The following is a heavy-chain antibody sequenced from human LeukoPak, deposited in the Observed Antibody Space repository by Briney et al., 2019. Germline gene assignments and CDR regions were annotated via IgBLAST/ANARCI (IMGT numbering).Heavy chain of an antibody. CDR3: ARAYCSGGSCYSDY. D-gene: IGHD2-15*01. Sequence: ASVKVSCKASGYTFTSYGISWVRQAPGQGLEWMGWISPYNGKTKLAQRSQGRVTMTTDTSTTTAYMELRSLRSDDTAMYYCARAYCSGGSCYSDYWGQGTLVTVSS. V-gene: IGHV1-18*01. CDR2: ISPYNGKT. CDR1: GYTFTSYG. J-gene: IGHJ4*02.